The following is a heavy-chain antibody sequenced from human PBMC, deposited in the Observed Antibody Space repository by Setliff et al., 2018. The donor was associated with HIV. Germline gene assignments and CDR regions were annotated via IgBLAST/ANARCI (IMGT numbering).Heavy chain of an antibody. CDR3: ARRMWQQDSKFMYYFDY. CDR1: GYSFPSHW. CDR2: IYPGDSDT. Sequence: ESLKISCKGSGYSFPSHWIAWVRQMPGKGLEWMGAIYPGDSDTRYSQSFQGQVTISADKSISTAYLQWSSLKASDTAMYYCARRMWQQDSKFMYYFDYWGQGTLVTVSS. V-gene: IGHV5-51*01. J-gene: IGHJ4*02. D-gene: IGHD6-13*01.